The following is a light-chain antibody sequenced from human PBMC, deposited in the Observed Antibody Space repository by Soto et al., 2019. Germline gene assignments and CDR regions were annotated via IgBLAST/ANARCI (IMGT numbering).Light chain of an antibody. CDR3: QKYNSAPLT. J-gene: IGKJ3*01. Sequence: DIQLTQSPSSLSASVGDRVTITCRANQGISNYLAWHHQKPGKVPKLLIYAASPFQSGVPSRFSGSGSGTDFALTISSLQPEDVATYYCQKYNSAPLTFGPGTKVDSK. CDR2: AAS. CDR1: QGISNY. V-gene: IGKV1-27*01.